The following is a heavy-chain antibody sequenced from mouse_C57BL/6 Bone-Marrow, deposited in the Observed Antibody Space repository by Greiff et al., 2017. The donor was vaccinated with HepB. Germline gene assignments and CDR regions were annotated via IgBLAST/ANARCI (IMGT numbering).Heavy chain of an antibody. D-gene: IGHD1-1*01. CDR2: ISSGSSTI. V-gene: IGHV5-17*01. CDR1: GFTFSDYG. Sequence: DVQLVESGGGLVKPGGSLKLSCAASGFTFSDYGMHWVRQAPEKGLEWVAYISSGSSTIYYADTVKGRFTISRANAKNTLCLQMTSLRSEDTAMYYCARGDYGGYFDVWGTGTTVTVSS. CDR3: ARGDYGGYFDV. J-gene: IGHJ1*03.